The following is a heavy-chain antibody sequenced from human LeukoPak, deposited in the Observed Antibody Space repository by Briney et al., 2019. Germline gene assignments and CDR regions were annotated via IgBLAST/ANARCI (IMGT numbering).Heavy chain of an antibody. CDR1: GFTFIDYD. D-gene: IGHD6-19*01. CDR2: IGIRGDT. J-gene: IGHJ4*02. Sequence: GGSLRLSCAASGFTFIDYDMHWVRQVIGKGLEWVSAIGIRGDTHYSGSVKGRFTISRENAESSLYLQMNSLRAEDTAVYYCARGGIQVSGIDEFDYWGQGILVTVSS. V-gene: IGHV3-13*01. CDR3: ARGGIQVSGIDEFDY.